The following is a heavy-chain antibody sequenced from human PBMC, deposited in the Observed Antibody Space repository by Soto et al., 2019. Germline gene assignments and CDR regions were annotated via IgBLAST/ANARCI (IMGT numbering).Heavy chain of an antibody. CDR2: INAGNGNT. V-gene: IGHV1-3*05. J-gene: IGHJ4*02. D-gene: IGHD2-21*02. Sequence: QVQLVQSGAEEKKPGASVKVSCKASGYTFTSYAMHWVRQAPGQRLEWMGWINAGNGNTKYSQKFQGRVTITRDTSASTADMELSSLRSEDTAVYYCARAWVVVTAPDYWGQGPLVTVSS. CDR1: GYTFTSYA. CDR3: ARAWVVVTAPDY.